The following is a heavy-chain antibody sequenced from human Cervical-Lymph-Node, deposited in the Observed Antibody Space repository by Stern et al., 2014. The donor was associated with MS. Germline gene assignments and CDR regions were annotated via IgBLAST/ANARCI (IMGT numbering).Heavy chain of an antibody. J-gene: IGHJ6*02. D-gene: IGHD3-16*01. CDR2: IDWDDDR. Sequence: QVTLKESGPALVKPTQTLTLNCTFSGFALSTSGMCVSWIRQPPGKALEWLARIDWDDDRYYSPSLKTRLTISKDTSKNQVVLTMTDMDPVDTATYYCARIKFGDYDYGMDVWGQGTTVTVSS. CDR1: GFALSTSGMC. CDR3: ARIKFGDYDYGMDV. V-gene: IGHV2-70*15.